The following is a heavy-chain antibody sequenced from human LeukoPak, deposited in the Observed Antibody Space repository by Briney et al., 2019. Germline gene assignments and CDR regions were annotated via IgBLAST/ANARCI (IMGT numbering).Heavy chain of an antibody. Sequence: PGGSLRLSCAASGFTFSSYAMHWVRQAPGKGLEWVAVISYDGSNTYYADSVNGRFTISRDNSKNTLYLQMNSLRAEDTAVYYCARPYSSGWYGDFDYWGQGTLVTVSS. CDR2: ISYDGSNT. CDR1: GFTFSSYA. V-gene: IGHV3-30-3*01. CDR3: ARPYSSGWYGDFDY. D-gene: IGHD6-19*01. J-gene: IGHJ4*02.